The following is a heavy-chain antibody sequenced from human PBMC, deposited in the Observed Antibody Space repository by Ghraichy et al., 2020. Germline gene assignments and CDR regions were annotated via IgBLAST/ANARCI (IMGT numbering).Heavy chain of an antibody. J-gene: IGHJ4*02. CDR2: VYYSGST. V-gene: IGHV4-59*08. CDR3: ARHTYFYDSSGYWEYYFDH. CDR1: GGSISSYY. Sequence: SETLSLTCTVSGGSISSYYWTWIRQPPGKGLEWIGYVYYSGSTNYNPSLKSRVTISVDTSKNQFSLRLSSVTAADTAVYYCARHTYFYDSSGYWEYYFDHWGQGTLVTVSS. D-gene: IGHD3-22*01.